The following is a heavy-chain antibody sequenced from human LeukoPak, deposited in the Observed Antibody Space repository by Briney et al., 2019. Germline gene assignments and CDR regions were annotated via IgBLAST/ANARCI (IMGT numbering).Heavy chain of an antibody. CDR3: AREEQQLVDAFDI. CDR2: IYHSGST. D-gene: IGHD6-13*01. CDR1: GYSTSSGYY. J-gene: IGHJ3*02. Sequence: PSGTLSLTCTVSGYSTSSGYYWGWIRQPPGKGLEWIGSIYHSGSTYYNPSLQSRVTISLDTSKNQFSLKLSSVTAADTAVYYCAREEQQLVDAFDIWGQGTMVTVSS. V-gene: IGHV4-38-2*02.